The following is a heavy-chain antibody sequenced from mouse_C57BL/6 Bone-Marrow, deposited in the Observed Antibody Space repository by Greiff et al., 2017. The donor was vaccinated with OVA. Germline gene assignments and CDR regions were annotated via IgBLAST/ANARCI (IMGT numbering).Heavy chain of an antibody. CDR2: IWSGGST. V-gene: IGHV2-2*01. J-gene: IGHJ1*03. D-gene: IGHD1-1*01. Sequence: VQLQQSGPGLVQPSQSLSITCTVSGFSLTSSGVHWVRQSPGKGLEWLGVIWSGGSTDYNAAFISRLSISKDNSKSQVFFKMNSLQADDTAIYYCARNYYYGSSYVELWYFDVWGTGTTVTVSS. CDR3: ARNYYYGSSYVELWYFDV. CDR1: GFSLTSSG.